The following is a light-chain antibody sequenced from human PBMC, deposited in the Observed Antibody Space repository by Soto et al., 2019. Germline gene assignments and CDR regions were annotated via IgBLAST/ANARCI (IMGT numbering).Light chain of an antibody. CDR3: CSYAGSYTHV. CDR2: DVI. J-gene: IGLJ1*01. CDR1: SSGIGGYNY. V-gene: IGLV2-11*01. Sequence: QSALTQPRSVSGSPGQSVTISCTGTSSGIGGYNYVSWYQQHPGKAPKLMIYDVIKRPSGVPDRFSGSKSGNTASLAIYGLQAEDEADYYCCSYAGSYTHVFGTGTKVTVL.